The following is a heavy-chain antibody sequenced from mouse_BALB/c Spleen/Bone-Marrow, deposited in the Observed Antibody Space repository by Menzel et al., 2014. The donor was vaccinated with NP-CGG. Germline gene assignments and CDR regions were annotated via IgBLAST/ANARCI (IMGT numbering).Heavy chain of an antibody. D-gene: IGHD2-4*01. Sequence: DVMLVESGGGLVQPGGSLKLSCAASGFTFSSYGMSWVRQTPDKRLELVATINSNGGSTYYPDSVKGRFTISIDNAKNTLYLQMSSLKSEDTAMYYCARDYDYDYWGQGTTLTVSS. CDR3: ARDYDYDY. V-gene: IGHV5-6-3*01. J-gene: IGHJ2*01. CDR1: GFTFSSYG. CDR2: INSNGGST.